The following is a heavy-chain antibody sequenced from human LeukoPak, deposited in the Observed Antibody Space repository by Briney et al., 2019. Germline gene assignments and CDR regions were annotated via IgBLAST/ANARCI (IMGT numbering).Heavy chain of an antibody. Sequence: GGSLRLSCAASGFTFSSYEMNWVRQAPGKGLEWVSYISSSGSTIYYADSVKGRFTISRDNAKNSLYLQMNSLRAEDTAVYYCAELGITMVGGVWGKGTTATISS. J-gene: IGHJ6*04. CDR3: AELGITMVGGV. CDR2: ISSSGSTI. D-gene: IGHD3-10*02. V-gene: IGHV3-48*03. CDR1: GFTFSSYE.